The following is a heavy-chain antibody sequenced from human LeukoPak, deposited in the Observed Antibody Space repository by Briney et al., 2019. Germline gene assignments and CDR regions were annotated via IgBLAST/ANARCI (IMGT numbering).Heavy chain of an antibody. D-gene: IGHD3-10*01. CDR1: GCTFTSYG. Sequence: GASVTVSCKASGCTFTSYGISGVRQAPGQGLEWMGWISAYNGKTNYAQKLQGRVTITTDTSPSTAYMELRSLRSDDTAVYYCARDHGTGYFDYWGQGTLVTVSS. J-gene: IGHJ4*02. CDR2: ISAYNGKT. V-gene: IGHV1-18*01. CDR3: ARDHGTGYFDY.